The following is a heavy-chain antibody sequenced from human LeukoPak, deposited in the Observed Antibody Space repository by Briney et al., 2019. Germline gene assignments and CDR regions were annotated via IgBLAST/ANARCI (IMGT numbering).Heavy chain of an antibody. CDR3: ARDGFVGAADY. CDR1: EFIFSDYW. Sequence: AGSLRLSCAASEFIFSDYWMNWVRQAPGKGLEWVANIKQDGSEKQYVDSVRGRFTISRDNAKNSLYLQMNSLRVEDTAVYYCARDGFVGAADYWGQGTLVTVSS. CDR2: IKQDGSEK. D-gene: IGHD6-13*01. V-gene: IGHV3-7*01. J-gene: IGHJ4*02.